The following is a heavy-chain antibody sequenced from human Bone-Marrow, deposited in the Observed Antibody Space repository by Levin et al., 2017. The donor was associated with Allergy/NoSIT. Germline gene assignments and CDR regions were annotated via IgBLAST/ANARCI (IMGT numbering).Heavy chain of an antibody. Sequence: ASVKVSCKASGYTFTGYYVHWVRQAPGQGLEWMGRINPNNGDTNNAQKFQGRVTMTRDTSISTAYMELSRLTSDDTAVYYCARGEPGLGYDAFDIWGQGTMVTDSS. J-gene: IGHJ3*02. CDR1: GYTFTGYY. D-gene: IGHD1-26*01. CDR2: INPNNGDT. V-gene: IGHV1-2*06. CDR3: ARGEPGLGYDAFDI.